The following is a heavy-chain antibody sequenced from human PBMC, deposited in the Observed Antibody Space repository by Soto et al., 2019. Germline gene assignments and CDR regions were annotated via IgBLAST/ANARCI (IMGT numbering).Heavy chain of an antibody. V-gene: IGHV1-46*01. D-gene: IGHD2-2*01. CDR1: GFTFTSYY. J-gene: IGHJ4*02. CDR2: IDLRGGDT. Sequence: SVKVSCETSGFTFTSYYMHWVRQAPGQGLEWMGLIDLRGGDTRYAPKFQGRVTMTRDTSANRVYMELTSLRSADTALYFCAREATVLIPAAQPSHFDSWGQGTLVTVSS. CDR3: AREATVLIPAAQPSHFDS.